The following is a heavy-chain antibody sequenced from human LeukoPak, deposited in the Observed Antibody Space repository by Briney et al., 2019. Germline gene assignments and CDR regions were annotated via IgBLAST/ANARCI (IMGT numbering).Heavy chain of an antibody. CDR1: GGSISSSSYY. CDR3: ARGVSMIVVVIHDWYFDL. V-gene: IGHV4-39*01. Sequence: PSETPSLTCTVSGGSISSSSYYWGWIRQPPGKGLEWIGNIYYSGRTYYNPSLKSRVTISVDTSKNQFSLKLSSVTATDTAVYYCARGVSMIVVVIHDWYFDLWGRGTLVTVSS. CDR2: IYYSGRT. D-gene: IGHD3-22*01. J-gene: IGHJ2*01.